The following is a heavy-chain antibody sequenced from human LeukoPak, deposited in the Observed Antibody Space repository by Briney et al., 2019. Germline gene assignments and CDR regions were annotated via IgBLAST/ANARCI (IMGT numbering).Heavy chain of an antibody. CDR2: IIPIFGTA. J-gene: IGHJ4*02. D-gene: IGHD2-15*01. V-gene: IGHV1-69*01. CDR3: ASRYCSGGSCYLYYFDY. Sequence: ASVKVSCKASGGTFSSYAISWARQAPGQGLEWMGGIIPIFGTANYAQKFQGRVTITADESTSTAYMELSSLRSEDTAVYYCASRYCSGGSCYLYYFDYWGQGTLVTVSS. CDR1: GGTFSSYA.